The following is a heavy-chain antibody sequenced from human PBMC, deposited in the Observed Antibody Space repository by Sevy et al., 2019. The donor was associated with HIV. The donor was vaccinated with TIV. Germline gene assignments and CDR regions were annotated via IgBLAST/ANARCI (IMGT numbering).Heavy chain of an antibody. Sequence: GGSLRLSCAASGFAFSDYYMSWIGQAPGKGLEWVSYISSSGSTIYYADSVKGRFTISRDNAKNSLYLQMNSLRAEDTAVYYCARDKETGIFDYWGQGTLVTVSS. V-gene: IGHV3-11*01. CDR2: ISSSGSTI. CDR1: GFAFSDYY. D-gene: IGHD7-27*01. CDR3: ARDKETGIFDY. J-gene: IGHJ4*02.